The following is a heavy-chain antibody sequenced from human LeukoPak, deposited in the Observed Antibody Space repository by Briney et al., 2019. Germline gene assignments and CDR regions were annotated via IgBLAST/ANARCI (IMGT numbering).Heavy chain of an antibody. CDR1: GFTVSRTF. V-gene: IGHV3-53*01. D-gene: IGHD6-19*01. J-gene: IGHJ4*02. CDR2: IYSDGST. Sequence: PGESLRLSCAASGFTVSRTFMSWVRQAPGKGLEWVSVIYSDGSTYYADSVKGRSTISRDNSKNTVYFQMNSLRVEDTAVYYCARSGSGWVDFWGQGTLVTVSS. CDR3: ARSGSGWVDF.